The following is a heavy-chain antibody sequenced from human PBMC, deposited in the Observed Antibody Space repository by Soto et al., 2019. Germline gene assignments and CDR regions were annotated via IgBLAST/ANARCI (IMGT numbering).Heavy chain of an antibody. J-gene: IGHJ4*02. V-gene: IGHV3-23*01. CDR2: ISGSGGST. CDR1: GFTFSSYA. CDR3: AKDRVIYCSGGSCYYDY. D-gene: IGHD2-15*01. Sequence: EVQLLESGGGLVQPGGSLRLSCAASGFTFSSYAMSWVRQAPGKGLEWVSAISGSGGSTYYADSVKGRFTISRDNSKNTLYLQMNSLRAEDTSVYYCAKDRVIYCSGGSCYYDYWGQGTLVTVSS.